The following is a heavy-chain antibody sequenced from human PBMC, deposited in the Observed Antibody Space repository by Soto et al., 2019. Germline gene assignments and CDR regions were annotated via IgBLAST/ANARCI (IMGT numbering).Heavy chain of an antibody. Sequence: SETLSLTCTVPGGSISSGDYYWSWIRQPPGKGLEWIGYIYYSGSTYYNPSLKSRVTISVDTSKNRFSLKLSSVTAADTAVYYCARGNYDSSGWGAFDICGQGTMVTVSS. D-gene: IGHD3-22*01. CDR3: ARGNYDSSGWGAFDI. V-gene: IGHV4-30-4*01. CDR1: GGSISSGDYY. CDR2: IYYSGST. J-gene: IGHJ3*02.